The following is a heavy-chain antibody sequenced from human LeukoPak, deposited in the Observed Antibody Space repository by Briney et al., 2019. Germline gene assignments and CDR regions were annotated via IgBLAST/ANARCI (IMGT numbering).Heavy chain of an antibody. Sequence: ASVKVSCKASGGTFSSYAISWVRQAPGQGLEWMGRIIPIFGTANYAQKFQGRVTITTDESTSTAYMELSSLRSEDTAVYYCARGQEYYDSSGYFPWVDPWGQGTLVTVSS. CDR1: GGTFSSYA. J-gene: IGHJ5*02. V-gene: IGHV1-69*05. D-gene: IGHD3-22*01. CDR2: IIPIFGTA. CDR3: ARGQEYYDSSGYFPWVDP.